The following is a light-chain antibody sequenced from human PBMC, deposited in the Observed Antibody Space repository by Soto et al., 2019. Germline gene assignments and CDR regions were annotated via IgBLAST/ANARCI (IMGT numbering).Light chain of an antibody. Sequence: DIQMTQSPSTLSASVGDRVTITCRASQSISSWLAWYQQKPGNAPKLLIYKASSVESVVPSRFSGSGSGTEFTLTISSLQPDYFATYYCQQYNSYPRTFGQGTKVEIK. CDR2: KAS. CDR1: QSISSW. V-gene: IGKV1-5*03. CDR3: QQYNSYPRT. J-gene: IGKJ1*01.